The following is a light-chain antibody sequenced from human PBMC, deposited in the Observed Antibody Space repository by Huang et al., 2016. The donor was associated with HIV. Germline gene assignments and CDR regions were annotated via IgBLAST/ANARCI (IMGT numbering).Light chain of an antibody. J-gene: IGKJ1*01. CDR3: QQYYSSPQT. CDR1: QSVYSSSTSKDY. Sequence: DIIMTQSPDSLAVSLGERATLNCRSSQSVYSSSTSKDYMAWFQQKPGQPPRLLLFWASKREDGVPDRFSGSGSGTHFTLTSANLEAEDAAIYYCQQYYSSPQTFGQGTRVEVK. V-gene: IGKV4-1*01. CDR2: WAS.